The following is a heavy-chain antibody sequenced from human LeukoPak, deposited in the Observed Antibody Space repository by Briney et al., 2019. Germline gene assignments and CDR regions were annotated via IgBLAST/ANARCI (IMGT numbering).Heavy chain of an antibody. CDR3: ARNPKRITIFGVVIPNWFDP. CDR2: INTNSGNP. Sequence: ASVKVSGKASGYTFTSYAMNWVRQAPGQGLEWMGWINTNSGNPTYAQGFTGRFVFSLGTSVSTAYLQISSLKAEDTAVYYCARNPKRITIFGVVIPNWFDPWGQGTLVTVSS. V-gene: IGHV7-4-1*02. D-gene: IGHD3-3*01. CDR1: GYTFTSYA. J-gene: IGHJ5*02.